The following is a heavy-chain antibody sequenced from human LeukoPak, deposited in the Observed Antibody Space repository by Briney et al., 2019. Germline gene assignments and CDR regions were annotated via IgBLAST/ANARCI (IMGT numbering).Heavy chain of an antibody. CDR2: IIGSGGTT. CDR1: RFTFSSYA. V-gene: IGHV3-23*01. CDR3: AKALGGSGSYRNWFDP. D-gene: IGHD1-26*01. J-gene: IGHJ5*02. Sequence: GGSLRLSCAASRFTFSSYAMSWVRQAPGQGLEWVSSIIGSGGTTYYAESVKGRITISRDNSKNTLYLQMNSLRAEDTAIYYCAKALGGSGSYRNWFDPWGQGTLVTVSS.